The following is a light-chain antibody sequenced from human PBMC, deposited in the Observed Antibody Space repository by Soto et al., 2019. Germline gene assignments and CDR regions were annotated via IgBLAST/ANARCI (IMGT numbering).Light chain of an antibody. CDR2: NNN. V-gene: IGLV1-44*01. CDR1: SSNIGTNA. Sequence: VRNRAPSGTGAHGGRGPIFSSEGSSNIGTNAVNWYQQLPGTAPKLLIYNNNQRPSGVPDRFSGSKSGTSASLAISGLQSEDEADYYCAAWDDSLNGYVFGTGTKVTVL. J-gene: IGLJ1*01. CDR3: AAWDDSLNGYV.